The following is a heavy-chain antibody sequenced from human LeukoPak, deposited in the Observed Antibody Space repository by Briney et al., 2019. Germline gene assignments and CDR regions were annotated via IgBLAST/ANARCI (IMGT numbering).Heavy chain of an antibody. CDR2: INHSGST. J-gene: IGHJ4*02. V-gene: IGHV4-34*01. CDR3: ARAPSFLYSSSWLDY. Sequence: SETLSLTCAVYGGSFSGYYWSWIRQPPGKGLEWIGEINHSGSTNYNPSLKSRVTISVDTPKNQFSLKLSSVTAADTAVYYCARAPSFLYSSSWLDYWGQGTLVTVSS. D-gene: IGHD6-13*01. CDR1: GGSFSGYY.